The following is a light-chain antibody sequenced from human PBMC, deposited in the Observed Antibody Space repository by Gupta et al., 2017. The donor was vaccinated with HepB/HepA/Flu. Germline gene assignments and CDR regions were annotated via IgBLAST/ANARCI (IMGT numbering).Light chain of an antibody. CDR1: ESVSTY. Sequence: EIVLTQSPGTLSLSPGERATLSCRASESVSTYLAWYQQKPGQAPRLLISDASHRATGIPARFSGSGSGTDFTLTISSLEPEDFALYYCQQRRNGPRITFGGGTRVETK. V-gene: IGKV3-11*01. CDR3: QQRRNGPRIT. J-gene: IGKJ4*01. CDR2: DAS.